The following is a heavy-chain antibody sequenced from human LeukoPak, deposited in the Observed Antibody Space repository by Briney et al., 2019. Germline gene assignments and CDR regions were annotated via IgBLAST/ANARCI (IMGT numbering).Heavy chain of an antibody. CDR1: GYTFTGYY. V-gene: IGHV1-2*02. Sequence: ASVKVSCKASGYTFTGYYMHWVRQAPGQGLEWMGWINPNSGGTNYAQKFQGRVTMTRDTSISTAYMELSRLRSEDTAVYYCATDGIVGARRAFDIWGQGTMVTVSS. J-gene: IGHJ3*02. CDR2: INPNSGGT. CDR3: ATDGIVGARRAFDI. D-gene: IGHD1-26*01.